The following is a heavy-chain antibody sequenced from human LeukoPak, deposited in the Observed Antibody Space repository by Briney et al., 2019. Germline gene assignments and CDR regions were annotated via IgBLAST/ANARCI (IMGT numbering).Heavy chain of an antibody. V-gene: IGHV1-2*02. J-gene: IGHJ1*01. CDR3: ARTSGYCGGDCHDQGFQH. CDR2: INPNSGGT. CDR1: GYTFTGYY. D-gene: IGHD2-21*02. Sequence: ASVKVSCKASGYTFTGYYMHWVRQAPGQGLEWMGWINPNSGGTNYAQKFQGRVTMTRDTSISTAYMELSRLRSDDTAVYYCARTSGYCGGDCHDQGFQHWGQGTHVTVSS.